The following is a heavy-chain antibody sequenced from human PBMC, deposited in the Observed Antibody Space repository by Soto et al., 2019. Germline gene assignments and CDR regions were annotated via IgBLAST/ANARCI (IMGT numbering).Heavy chain of an antibody. J-gene: IGHJ5*02. D-gene: IGHD5-18*01. CDR1: GGSISSWDYY. CDR3: ARIPVDTYMINWFDP. CDR2: IYYSGST. Sequence: ETVSLTCPVSGGSISSWDYYWSWIRQPPGKGLEWIGYIYYSGSTNYNPSLKSRVSISLDTSKNQFSLRLTSVTAADTAVYYCARIPVDTYMINWFDPWGQGTLVTVSS. V-gene: IGHV4-61*08.